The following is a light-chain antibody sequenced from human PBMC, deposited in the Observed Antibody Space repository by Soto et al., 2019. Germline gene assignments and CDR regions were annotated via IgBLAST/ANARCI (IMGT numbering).Light chain of an antibody. J-gene: IGKJ4*01. CDR1: QTISTY. CDR3: QQTYSNFVS. V-gene: IGKV1-39*01. Sequence: DLQMTQSPSSLSASVGDRVTITCRSSQTISTYLHWFQQKPGKAPRLLIDAASNLQSGVPSRFSGSGSGTDFTLTISSLQPEDFGTYFCQQTYSNFVSFGGGTKVEMK. CDR2: AAS.